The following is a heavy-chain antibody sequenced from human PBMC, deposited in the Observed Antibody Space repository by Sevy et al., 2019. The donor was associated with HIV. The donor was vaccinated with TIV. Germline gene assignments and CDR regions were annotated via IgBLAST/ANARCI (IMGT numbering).Heavy chain of an antibody. CDR3: TTTLSTAHYMVV. CDR1: GLSFTSAW. D-gene: IGHD2-2*01. CDR2: IKSKTDGERT. V-gene: IGHV3-15*01. J-gene: IGHJ6*02. Sequence: GGSLRLSCAASGLSFTSAWMSWVRQAPGKGLEWVGRIKSKTDGERTDYPAPVRGRFTISRDDSNNTLYLQMNSLETEDTAVYYCTTTLSTAHYMVVWGQGTTATVSS.